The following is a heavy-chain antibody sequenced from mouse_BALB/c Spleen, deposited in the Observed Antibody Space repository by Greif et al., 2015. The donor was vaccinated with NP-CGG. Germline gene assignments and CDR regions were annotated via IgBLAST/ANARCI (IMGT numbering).Heavy chain of an antibody. CDR3: ARHEKYGNYAWFAY. CDR1: GFTFSSYA. CDR2: ISSGGSYT. D-gene: IGHD2-10*02. V-gene: IGHV5-9-1*01. Sequence: EVMLVESGGGLVKPRGSLKLSCAASGFTFSSYAMSWVRQTPEKRLEWVATISSGGSYTYYPDSVKGRFTISRDNAKNTLYLQMSSLRSEDTAMYYCARHEKYGNYAWFAYRGQGTLVTVSA. J-gene: IGHJ3*01.